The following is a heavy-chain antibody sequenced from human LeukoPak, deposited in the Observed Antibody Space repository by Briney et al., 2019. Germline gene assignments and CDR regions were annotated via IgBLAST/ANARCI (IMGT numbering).Heavy chain of an antibody. CDR3: ARDFYYASCGYYDALDI. Sequence: PSETLSLTCTVSGGSVSSGSYYWSWIRQPPGKGLEWIGCMYYSGSTSYNPSLKSRVTISVDTSKNQFSLKLSSMAAADTAVYYCARDFYYASCGYYDALDIWGQGTMVTVSS. CDR1: GGSVSSGSYY. CDR2: MYYSGST. D-gene: IGHD3-22*01. J-gene: IGHJ3*02. V-gene: IGHV4-61*01.